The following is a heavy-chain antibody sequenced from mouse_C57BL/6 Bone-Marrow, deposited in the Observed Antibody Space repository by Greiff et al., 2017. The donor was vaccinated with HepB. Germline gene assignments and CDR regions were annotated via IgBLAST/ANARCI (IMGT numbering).Heavy chain of an antibody. Sequence: QVQLKQSGPGLVAPSQSLSITCTVSGFSLTSYGVHWVRQPPGKGLEWLVVIWSDGSTTYNSALKSRLSISKDNSKSQVFLKMNSLQTDDTAMYYCARAIYYGSWYFDVWGTGTTVTVSS. V-gene: IGHV2-6*03. CDR2: IWSDGST. CDR3: ARAIYYGSWYFDV. D-gene: IGHD1-1*01. J-gene: IGHJ1*03. CDR1: GFSLTSYG.